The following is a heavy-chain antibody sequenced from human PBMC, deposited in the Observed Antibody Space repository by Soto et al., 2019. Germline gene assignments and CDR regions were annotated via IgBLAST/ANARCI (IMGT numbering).Heavy chain of an antibody. CDR3: ARYVRADCTYYFDA. Sequence: LYLTSGVPGGSITSYHWIWIPQFRVKGLEWMAFTGHTVNTNDNPYLKSRVTISMDTSKNHLSINLMSMTAADTDVYDCARYVRADCTYYFDAWGQGTLVTVSS. J-gene: IGHJ5*02. CDR1: GGSITSYH. V-gene: IGHV4-59*13. D-gene: IGHD2-21*02. CDR2: TGHTVNT.